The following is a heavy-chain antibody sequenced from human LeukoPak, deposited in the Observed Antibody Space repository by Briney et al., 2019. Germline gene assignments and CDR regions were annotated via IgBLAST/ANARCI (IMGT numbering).Heavy chain of an antibody. J-gene: IGHJ5*02. CDR3: ARAIAAAGTRFDP. D-gene: IGHD6-13*01. CDR2: IYYSGST. V-gene: IGHV4-59*08. CDR1: GDSISSYY. Sequence: SETLSLTCTVSGDSISSYYWSWIRQPPGKGLEWIGYIYYSGSTNYNPSLKSRVTISVDTSKNQFSLKLSSVTAADTAVYYCARAIAAAGTRFDPWGQGTLVTVSS.